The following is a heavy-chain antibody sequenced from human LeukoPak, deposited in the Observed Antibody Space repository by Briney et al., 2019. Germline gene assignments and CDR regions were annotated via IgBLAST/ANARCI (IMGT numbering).Heavy chain of an antibody. CDR3: ARHRDGYPDY. Sequence: GESLQTSCQGSGSTFTSYWIGWVRQVPGKGLEWMGISYPGDSDTSYNTSFQSQVTISADKPDSTAYLQCSTVKASYPAMYYCARHRDGYPDYWGQGTLVAVSS. CDR2: SYPGDSDT. J-gene: IGHJ4*02. CDR1: GSTFTSYW. D-gene: IGHD5-24*01. V-gene: IGHV5-51*01.